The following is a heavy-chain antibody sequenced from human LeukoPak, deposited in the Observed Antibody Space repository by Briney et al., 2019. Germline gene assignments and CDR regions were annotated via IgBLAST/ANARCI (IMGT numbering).Heavy chain of an antibody. Sequence: GGSLRLSCAASGFTFNTYAMSWVRQAPGKGLEWVSGISGSGGSTCYADSVKGRFTISRDNSKNTLYVQMDSLRAEDTAVYYCAKSGSPSNLNWFDPWGQGTLVTVSS. CDR3: AKSGSPSNLNWFDP. CDR1: GFTFNTYA. CDR2: ISGSGGST. J-gene: IGHJ5*02. V-gene: IGHV3-23*01. D-gene: IGHD3-22*01.